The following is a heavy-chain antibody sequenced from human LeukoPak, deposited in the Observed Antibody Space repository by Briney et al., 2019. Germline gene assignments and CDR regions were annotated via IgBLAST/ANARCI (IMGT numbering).Heavy chain of an antibody. J-gene: IGHJ4*02. CDR3: ARRYFDY. V-gene: IGHV3-30*03. Sequence: GRSLRLSCAASGFTFSSYGMHWVRQAPGKGLEWVAVISYDGSNKYYADSVKGRFTISRDNSKNTLYLQMNSLRAEDTAVYYCARRYFDYWGQGTLVTVSS. CDR2: ISYDGSNK. CDR1: GFTFSSYG.